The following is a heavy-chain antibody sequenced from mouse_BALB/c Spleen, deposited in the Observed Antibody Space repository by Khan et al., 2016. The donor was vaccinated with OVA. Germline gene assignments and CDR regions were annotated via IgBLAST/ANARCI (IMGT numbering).Heavy chain of an antibody. CDR2: ISSAGDFT. CDR1: GFTFSSYS. J-gene: IGHJ3*01. V-gene: IGHV5-6*01. CDR3: ASLLTGSLAY. Sequence: EVQRVESGGDLVKPGGSLKLSCAASGFTFSSYSMYWVRQTPEEGLEWVTTISSAGDFTYYQDSVKGRFTISRDKAKNTLYLQMSSLKSEETAMYDCASLLTGSLAYWGQGTLVTVSA. D-gene: IGHD4-1*01.